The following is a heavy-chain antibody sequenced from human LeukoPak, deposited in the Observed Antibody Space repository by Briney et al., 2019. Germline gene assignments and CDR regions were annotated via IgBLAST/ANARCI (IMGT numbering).Heavy chain of an antibody. V-gene: IGHV4-31*03. D-gene: IGHD4-17*01. J-gene: IGHJ4*02. CDR3: ASYGDYSYYFDY. CDR2: IYYSGSN. CDR1: GGSISSGGYY. Sequence: ASETLCLTCTVSGGSISSGGYYWIWIRQHPGKDLEWIGYIYYSGSNYYNSSLKSRVTISVDTSKNQFSLKLSSVTAADPAVYYCASYGDYSYYFDYWGQGTLVTVSS.